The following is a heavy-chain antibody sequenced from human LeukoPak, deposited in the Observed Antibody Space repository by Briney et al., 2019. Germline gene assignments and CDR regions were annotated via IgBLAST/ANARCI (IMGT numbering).Heavy chain of an antibody. CDR2: ISSSSSTI. CDR1: GFTFSSHS. D-gene: IGHD2-2*01. Sequence: PGGSLRLSCAASGFTFSSHSMNWVRQAPGKGLEWVSYISSSSSTIYYADSVKGRFTISRDNAKNTLYLQMNSLRAEDTAVYYCARGLCSSTSCYDYYYYYGMDVWGQGTTVTVSS. J-gene: IGHJ6*02. V-gene: IGHV3-48*01. CDR3: ARGLCSSTSCYDYYYYYGMDV.